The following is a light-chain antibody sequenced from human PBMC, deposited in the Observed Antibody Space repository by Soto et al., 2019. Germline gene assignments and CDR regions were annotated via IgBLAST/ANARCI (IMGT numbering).Light chain of an antibody. CDR3: SSYAGSLYF. CDR2: EVS. J-gene: IGLJ1*01. Sequence: QSALTQPPSASGSPGQSVTISCTGTSSDVGDYNYVSWYQQHPGKAPKLMIYEVSKRPSGVPDRFSGSKSGNTASLTVSGLQAEDEAAYYCSSYAGSLYFFGTGTKLTVL. CDR1: SSDVGDYNY. V-gene: IGLV2-8*01.